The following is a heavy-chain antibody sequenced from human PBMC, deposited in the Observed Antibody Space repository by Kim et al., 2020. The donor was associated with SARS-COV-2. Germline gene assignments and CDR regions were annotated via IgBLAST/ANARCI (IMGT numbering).Heavy chain of an antibody. Sequence: GGSLRLSCAASGFTFSSYWMHWVRQAPGKGLVWVSRINSDGSSTSYADSVKGRFTISRDNAKNTLYLQMNSLRAEDTAVYYCARWTNSGLGGCSSTSCYSPPMNWFDPWGQGTLVTVSS. V-gene: IGHV3-74*01. CDR3: ARWTNSGLGGCSSTSCYSPPMNWFDP. CDR1: GFTFSSYW. J-gene: IGHJ5*02. D-gene: IGHD2-2*01. CDR2: INSDGSST.